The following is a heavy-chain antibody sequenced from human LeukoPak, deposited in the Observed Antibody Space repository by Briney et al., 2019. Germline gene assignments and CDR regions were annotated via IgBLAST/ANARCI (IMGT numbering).Heavy chain of an antibody. CDR3: ARDLGGGSYYIDY. V-gene: IGHV1-69*06. CDR2: IIPIFGTA. J-gene: IGHJ4*02. D-gene: IGHD1-26*01. Sequence: SVKVSCKASGGTFSSYAISWVRQAPGQGLEWMGGIIPIFGTANYAQKFQGRVTITADKSTSTAYMELSSLRSEDTAVYYCARDLGGGSYYIDYWGQGTLVTVSS. CDR1: GGTFSSYA.